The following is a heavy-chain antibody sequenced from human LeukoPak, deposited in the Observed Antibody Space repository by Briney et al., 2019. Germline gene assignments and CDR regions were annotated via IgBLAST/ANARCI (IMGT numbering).Heavy chain of an antibody. CDR1: GYTLTELS. D-gene: IGHD3-22*01. CDR2: FDPEDDET. J-gene: IGHJ4*02. Sequence: ASVKVSCKVSGYTLTELSMHWGRQAPGKGLEWMGGFDPEDDETIYAQKFQGRVTMTEDTSTDTAYMELSSLRSEDTAVYYCATRTDYYDSSGYYDYWGQGTLVTVSS. CDR3: ATRTDYYDSSGYYDY. V-gene: IGHV1-24*01.